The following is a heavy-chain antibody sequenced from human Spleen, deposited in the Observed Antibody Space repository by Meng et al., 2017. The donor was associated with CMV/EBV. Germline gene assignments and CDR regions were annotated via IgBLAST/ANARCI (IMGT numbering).Heavy chain of an antibody. CDR1: GGTFSSYA. CDR2: INPNSGGT. D-gene: IGHD6-13*01. CDR3: ARDRGWGAAATGTRPRYGMDV. V-gene: IGHV1-2*02. J-gene: IGHJ6*02. Sequence: ASVKVSCKASGGTFSSYAISWVRQAPGQGLEWMGWINPNSGGTNYAEKFQGRVTMTRDTSIRTAHMELARLRSDDTAVYYCARDRGWGAAATGTRPRYGMDVWGPGTTVTVSS.